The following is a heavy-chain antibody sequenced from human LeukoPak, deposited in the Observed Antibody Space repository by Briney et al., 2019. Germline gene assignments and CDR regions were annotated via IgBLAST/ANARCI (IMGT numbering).Heavy chain of an antibody. V-gene: IGHV3-11*06. D-gene: IGHD7-27*01. Sequence: GGSLRLSCAASGFTFSDSYMSWIRQAPGKGLEWISYISSSSSYTNYADSVKGRFTNSRDNAKNSLYLQMNSLRAEDTAVYYCARDLGGLGNYWGQGTLVTVSS. J-gene: IGHJ4*02. CDR1: GFTFSDSY. CDR2: ISSSSSYT. CDR3: ARDLGGLGNY.